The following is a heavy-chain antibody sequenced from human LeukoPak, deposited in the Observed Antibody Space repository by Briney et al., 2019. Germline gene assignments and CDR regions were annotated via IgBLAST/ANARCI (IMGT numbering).Heavy chain of an antibody. Sequence: PGGSLRLSCSASGFTFRSYAMHWVRQAPGKGLEYVSAIVGNGGSTYYADSVKGRFTISRGNSKNTLYLQMSSLRAEDTAVYYCAREWQRYDILTGGFDYWGQGTLVTVSS. CDR1: GFTFRSYA. V-gene: IGHV3-64D*09. D-gene: IGHD3-9*01. CDR3: AREWQRYDILTGGFDY. CDR2: IVGNGGST. J-gene: IGHJ4*02.